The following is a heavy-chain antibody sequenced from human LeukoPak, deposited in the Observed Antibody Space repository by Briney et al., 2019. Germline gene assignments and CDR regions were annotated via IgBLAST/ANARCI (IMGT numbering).Heavy chain of an antibody. D-gene: IGHD3-22*01. Sequence: PGGSLRLSCAASGFTFSSYAMSWVRQAPGKGLEWVSSISSSSSYIYYADSVKGRFTISRDNAKNSLYLQMNSLRAEDTAVYYCARDRLGYDSSGMDVWGQGTTVTVSS. J-gene: IGHJ6*02. CDR2: ISSSSSYI. CDR3: ARDRLGYDSSGMDV. CDR1: GFTFSSYA. V-gene: IGHV3-21*01.